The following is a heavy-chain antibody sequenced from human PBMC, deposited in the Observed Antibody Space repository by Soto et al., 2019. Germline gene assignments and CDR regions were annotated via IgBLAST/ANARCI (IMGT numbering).Heavy chain of an antibody. CDR1: GGSVSSGTYY. Sequence: SETLSLTCTVSGGSVSSGTYYWSWLRQPPGKGPEWIGNIYNSGSTHYNPSLKSRVTISVDTSKNQFSLKLSSVTAADTAVYYCARERTGDPSFFDYWGQGTLVTVSS. CDR3: ARERTGDPSFFDY. D-gene: IGHD1-1*01. CDR2: IYNSGST. J-gene: IGHJ4*02. V-gene: IGHV4-61*01.